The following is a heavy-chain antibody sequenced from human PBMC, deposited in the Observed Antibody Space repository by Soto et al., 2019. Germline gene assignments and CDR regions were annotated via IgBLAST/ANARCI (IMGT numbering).Heavy chain of an antibody. CDR3: ARGTGGATSSGKDQFDY. CDR2: IKQDGSEK. V-gene: IGHV3-7*01. J-gene: IGHJ4*02. CDR1: GFIFGNFW. Sequence: EVQLVESGGGLVQPGGSLRLSCAGSGFIFGNFWMTWVRQAPGKGLEWVANIKQDGSEKYYVDSVKGRFTISRDNVKNDLYLQMNSLRSEDTAVYYCARGTGGATSSGKDQFDYWGQGTLVPVSS. D-gene: IGHD1-26*01.